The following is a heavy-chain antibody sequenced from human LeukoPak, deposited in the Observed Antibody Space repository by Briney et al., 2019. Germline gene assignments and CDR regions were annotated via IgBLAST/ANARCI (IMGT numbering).Heavy chain of an antibody. V-gene: IGHV1-2*02. J-gene: IGHJ4*02. CDR1: GYTFTGYY. CDR3: ARDPIVGVTGVYFDY. CDR2: INPNSGGT. Sequence: ASVKVSCKASGYTFTGYYMHWVRQAPGQGLEWMGWINPNSGGTNYAQKFQGRGTMTRNTSISTAYMELSRLRSDDTAVYYCARDPIVGVTGVYFDYWGQGTLVTVSS. D-gene: IGHD1-26*01.